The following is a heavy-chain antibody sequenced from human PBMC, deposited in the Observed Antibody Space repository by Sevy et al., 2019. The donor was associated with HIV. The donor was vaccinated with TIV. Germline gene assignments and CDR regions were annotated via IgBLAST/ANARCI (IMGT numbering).Heavy chain of an antibody. CDR3: ARAMIPSDAFDI. CDR1: GFTVGNYF. J-gene: IGHJ3*02. CDR2: SYSGGST. V-gene: IGHV3-53*01. Sequence: GGSLRLSCAASGFTVGNYFMSWVRQAPGKGLEWVSLSYSGGSTYYADSVEGRFTFSRDNSKNTLYLQMNSLRAEDTAVYYCARAMIPSDAFDIWGQGTMVTVSS. D-gene: IGHD3-16*01.